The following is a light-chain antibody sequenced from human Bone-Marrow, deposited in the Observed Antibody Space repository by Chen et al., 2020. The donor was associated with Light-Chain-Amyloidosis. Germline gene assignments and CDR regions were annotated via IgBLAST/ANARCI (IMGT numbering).Light chain of an antibody. CDR2: RDT. CDR3: QSADSSGTYEVI. Sequence: SYELTQPPSVSVSPGQTARITCSGDDLPTKYAYWYQQKPGQAPVLVINRDTERPSGISERFSGSSSGTTATLTISGVQAEDEADYPCQSADSSGTYEVIFGGGTKLTVL. V-gene: IGLV3-25*03. J-gene: IGLJ2*01. CDR1: DLPTKY.